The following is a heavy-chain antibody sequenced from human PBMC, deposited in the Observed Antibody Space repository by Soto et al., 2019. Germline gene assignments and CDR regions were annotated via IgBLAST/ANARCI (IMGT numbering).Heavy chain of an antibody. J-gene: IGHJ4*02. D-gene: IGHD3-16*01. CDR3: ARGPTLGGSPYYFDF. Sequence: QVQLVQSGAEVKKPGASVKVSCKASGFMFTNYYLHWVRQAPGQGPEWMGIINPSGGRTTYARKFQGRVTMAWDTSSSTVYMELSALKSDDTAVYYCARGPTLGGSPYYFDFWSQGIVVTVSS. CDR1: GFMFTNYY. CDR2: INPSGGRT. V-gene: IGHV1-46*01.